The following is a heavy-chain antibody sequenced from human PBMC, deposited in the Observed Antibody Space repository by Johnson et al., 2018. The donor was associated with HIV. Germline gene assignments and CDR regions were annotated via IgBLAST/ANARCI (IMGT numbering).Heavy chain of an antibody. D-gene: IGHD3-10*01. V-gene: IGHV3-53*01. CDR3: ARSPPSYGSGSYLGLDAFDI. J-gene: IGHJ3*02. CDR1: DFTVSSNY. Sequence: VQLVESGGRLIQPGGSLRLSCTASDFTVSSNYMSWVRQAPGKGLEWVSVIYSGGSTYYADSVKGRFTISRDNSKNTVYLQMSSLRAEDTAVYYCARSPPSYGSGSYLGLDAFDIWGKGTMVTVSS. CDR2: IYSGGST.